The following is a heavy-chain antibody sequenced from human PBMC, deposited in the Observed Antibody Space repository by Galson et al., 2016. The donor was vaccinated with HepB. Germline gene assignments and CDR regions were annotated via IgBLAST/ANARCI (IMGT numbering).Heavy chain of an antibody. D-gene: IGHD3-22*01. V-gene: IGHV2-5*02. CDR2: IYWDDDK. CDR1: GFSLSTGGVG. J-gene: IGHJ2*01. Sequence: PALVKPTQTLTLTCTFSGFSLSTGGVGVGWIRQPPGKALEWLALIYWDDDKRYSPSLKSRLTITKDTSKNQVVLTMTNMDPVDTATYYCVHNYYDSSGYYFNWYFDLWGRGTLVTVSS. CDR3: VHNYYDSSGYYFNWYFDL.